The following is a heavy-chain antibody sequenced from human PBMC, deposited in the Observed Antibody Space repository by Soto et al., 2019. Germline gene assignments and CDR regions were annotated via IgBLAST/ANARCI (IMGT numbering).Heavy chain of an antibody. CDR2: ISDSGSNT. CDR1: GFTFSSYA. D-gene: IGHD3-9*01. J-gene: IGHJ4*02. CDR3: AKAREDWLPPFDY. Sequence: PGGCLRLSCAASGFTFSSYAMSWVRQAPGKGLEWVSGISDSGSNTNYADSVKGRCTVSRDNSKKPFYLQMNSLRADDTALYYCAKAREDWLPPFDYGGQGTLVTVSS. V-gene: IGHV3-23*01.